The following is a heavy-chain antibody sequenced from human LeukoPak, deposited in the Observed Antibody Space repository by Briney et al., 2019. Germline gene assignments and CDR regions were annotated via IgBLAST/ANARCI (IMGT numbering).Heavy chain of an antibody. CDR2: ISSSSSYI. CDR3: ARVPTTVPSGGFDY. D-gene: IGHD4-17*01. Sequence: PGGSLRLSCAASGFTFSSYSMNWVRQAPGKGLEWVSSISSSSSYICYADSVKGRFTISRDNAKNSLYLQVNSLRAEDTAVYYCARVPTTVPSGGFDYWGQGTLVTVSS. J-gene: IGHJ4*02. V-gene: IGHV3-21*01. CDR1: GFTFSSYS.